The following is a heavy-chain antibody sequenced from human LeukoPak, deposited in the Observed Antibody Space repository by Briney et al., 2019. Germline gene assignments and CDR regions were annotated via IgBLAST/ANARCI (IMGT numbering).Heavy chain of an antibody. CDR2: ISAYNGNT. J-gene: IGHJ4*02. D-gene: IGHD1-26*01. V-gene: IGHV1-18*01. Sequence: ASVKVSCKASGYTFTSYGISWVRQAPGQGLEWMGWISAYNGNTNYAQKLQGRVTMTTDTSTSTTYMELRSLRSDDTAVYYCARGRVGATPSPPFYWGQGTLVTVSS. CDR1: GYTFTSYG. CDR3: ARGRVGATPSPPFY.